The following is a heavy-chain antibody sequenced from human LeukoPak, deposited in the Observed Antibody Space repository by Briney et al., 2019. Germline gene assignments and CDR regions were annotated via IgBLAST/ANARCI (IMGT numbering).Heavy chain of an antibody. CDR1: GFTFSSYA. J-gene: IGHJ4*02. CDR3: ARDYCSGGSCLD. Sequence: PGGSLRLSCAASGFTFSSYAMHWVRQAPGKGLEWVSVIYSGGSTYYADSVKGRFTISRDNSKNTLYLQMNSLRAEDTAVYYCARDYCSGGSCLDWGQGTLVTVSS. CDR2: IYSGGST. V-gene: IGHV3-66*02. D-gene: IGHD2-15*01.